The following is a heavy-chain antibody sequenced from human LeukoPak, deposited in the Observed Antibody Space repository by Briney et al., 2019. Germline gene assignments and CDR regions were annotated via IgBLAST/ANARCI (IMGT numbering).Heavy chain of an antibody. CDR2: IYYSGST. V-gene: IGHV4-30-4*01. J-gene: IGHJ5*02. CDR1: GGSISSGDYY. D-gene: IGHD4-17*01. CDR3: ALIAGMTTVTTGVFDP. Sequence: PSETLSLTCTVSGGSISSGDYYWSWIRQPPGKGLEWIGYIYYSGSTYYNPSLKSRVTISVDTSKNQFSLKLSSVTAADTAVYYCALIAGMTTVTTGVFDPWGQGTLVTASS.